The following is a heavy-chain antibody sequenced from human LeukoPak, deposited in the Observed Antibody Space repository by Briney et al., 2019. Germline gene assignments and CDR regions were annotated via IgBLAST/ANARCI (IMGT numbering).Heavy chain of an antibody. D-gene: IGHD4-17*01. Sequence: GGSLRLSCAASGFTFNSYSMNWVRQAPGKGLEWVAVISYDGSNKYYADSVKGRFTISRDNSKNTLYLQMNSLRAEDTAVYYCARDRYGDYSYYYYGMDVWGQGTTVTVSS. J-gene: IGHJ6*02. CDR1: GFTFNSYS. CDR2: ISYDGSNK. CDR3: ARDRYGDYSYYYYGMDV. V-gene: IGHV3-30*03.